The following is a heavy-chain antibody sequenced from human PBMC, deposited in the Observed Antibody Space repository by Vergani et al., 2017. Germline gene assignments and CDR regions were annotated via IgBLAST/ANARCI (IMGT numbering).Heavy chain of an antibody. CDR2: IYTSGST. CDR3: ARDHFSGTAAIAGDWFDP. J-gene: IGHJ5*02. CDR1: GGSISSYY. D-gene: IGHD2-2*02. Sequence: QVQLQESGAGLVKPSETLSLTCTVSGGSISSYYWSWIRQPAGKGLEWIGRIYTSGSTNYNPSLKSRVTMSVDTSKNQFSLKLSSVTAADTAVYYCARDHFSGTAAIAGDWFDPWGQGTLVTVSS. V-gene: IGHV4-4*07.